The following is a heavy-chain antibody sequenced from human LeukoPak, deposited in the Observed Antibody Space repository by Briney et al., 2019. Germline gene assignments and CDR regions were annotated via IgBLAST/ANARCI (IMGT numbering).Heavy chain of an antibody. CDR3: ARTALHYYGSGTYSLDTFDI. Sequence: GGSLRLSCAASGFXFSTYAIHWVRQAPGKGLEWVAVVLSDGSKKYYADSVKGRFTISRDNSKSTLYLQVNSLRTDDTAVYYCARTALHYYGSGTYSLDTFDIWGQGTMVTVSS. CDR1: GFXFSTYA. V-gene: IGHV3-30*04. J-gene: IGHJ3*02. CDR2: VLSDGSKK. D-gene: IGHD3-10*01.